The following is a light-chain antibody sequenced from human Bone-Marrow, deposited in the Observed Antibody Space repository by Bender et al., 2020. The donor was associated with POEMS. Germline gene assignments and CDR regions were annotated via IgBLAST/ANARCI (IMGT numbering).Light chain of an antibody. CDR2: TNN. Sequence: QSVLTQPPSVSGTPGQRVTISRSGSGSNIGGYPVNWYQQLPGTAPRLLIYTNNERPSGFPDRVSGSKSGNTASLTVSRLQAEDEADYHCTSYAGGHNLIFGGGTKLTVL. CDR3: TSYAGGHNLI. CDR1: GSNIGGYP. J-gene: IGLJ2*01. V-gene: IGLV1-44*01.